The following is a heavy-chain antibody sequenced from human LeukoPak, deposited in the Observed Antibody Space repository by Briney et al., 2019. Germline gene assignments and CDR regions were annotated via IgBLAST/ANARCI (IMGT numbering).Heavy chain of an antibody. Sequence: SETLSLTCTVSGGSMSSYYWSWIRQPPGKGLEWIGYIYYSGSTNYNPSLKSRVTISVDTSKNQLSLKLSSVTAADTAVYYCARDLLRVTIFGVVIPGYMDVWGKGTTVTVSS. D-gene: IGHD3-3*01. CDR2: IYYSGST. CDR1: GGSMSSYY. CDR3: ARDLLRVTIFGVVIPGYMDV. J-gene: IGHJ6*03. V-gene: IGHV4-59*01.